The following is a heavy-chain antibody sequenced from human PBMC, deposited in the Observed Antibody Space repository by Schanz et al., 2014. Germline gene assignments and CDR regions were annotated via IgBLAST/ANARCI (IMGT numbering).Heavy chain of an antibody. J-gene: IGHJ4*02. D-gene: IGHD3-10*01. CDR3: VSSGSYSSYAF. V-gene: IGHV3-23*04. CDR1: GFNFADCA. Sequence: EVQLVESGGGLVQPGGSLRLSCAASGFNFADCAMSWFRQAPGKGLEWLSVISASGGDTYYADSVKGRFTISRDNAKNSLYLQMNSLRAEDTAVYHCVSSGSYSSYAFWGQGTLVTVSS. CDR2: ISASGGDT.